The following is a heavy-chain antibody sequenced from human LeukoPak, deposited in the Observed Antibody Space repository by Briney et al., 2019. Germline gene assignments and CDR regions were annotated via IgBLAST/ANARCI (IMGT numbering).Heavy chain of an antibody. V-gene: IGHV4-34*01. D-gene: IGHD3-10*01. CDR1: GGSFSGYY. J-gene: IGHJ4*02. Sequence: SETLSLTCAVYGGSFSGYYWSWIRQPPGKGLEWIGEINHSGSTNYNPSLKSRVTISVDTSKNQFSLKLSSVTAADTAVYYCADEEGNSVYWGQGTLVTVSS. CDR2: INHSGST. CDR3: ADEEGNSVY.